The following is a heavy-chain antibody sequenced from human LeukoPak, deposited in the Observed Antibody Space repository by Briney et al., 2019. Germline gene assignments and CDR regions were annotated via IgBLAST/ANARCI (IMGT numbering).Heavy chain of an antibody. D-gene: IGHD2-21*01. CDR3: ARDHRGIYSPFDY. V-gene: IGHV3-7*01. J-gene: IGHJ4*02. CDR1: RFTFSSYW. Sequence: GSLRLSCAASRFTFSSYWMNWVRQAPGKGLEWVANIKQDGSEKYYVDSVKGRFIISRDNAKNSLYLQMNSLRAEDTAVYYCARDHRGIYSPFDYWGQGTLVTVSS. CDR2: IKQDGSEK.